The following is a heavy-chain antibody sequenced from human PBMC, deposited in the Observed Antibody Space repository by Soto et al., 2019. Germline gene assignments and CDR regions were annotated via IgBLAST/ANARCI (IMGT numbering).Heavy chain of an antibody. CDR3: AKDREMATIGRGFDY. CDR2: ISYDGSNK. CDR1: VFTFSSYG. Sequence: QVQLVEAGGGVVQPGRSLRLSCAASVFTFSSYGMHWVRQAPGKGLEWVAVISYDGSNKYYADSVKGRFTISRDNSKNTLYLQMNSLRAEDTAVYYCAKDREMATIGRGFDYWGQGTLVTVSS. J-gene: IGHJ4*02. V-gene: IGHV3-30*18. D-gene: IGHD5-12*01.